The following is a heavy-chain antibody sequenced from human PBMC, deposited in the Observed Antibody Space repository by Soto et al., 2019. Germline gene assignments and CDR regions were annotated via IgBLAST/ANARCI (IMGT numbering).Heavy chain of an antibody. J-gene: IGHJ6*02. CDR1: GGSISSGNW. CDR2: IYHSGST. V-gene: IGHV4-4*02. Sequence: TSETLSLTCAVSGGSISSGNWWSWVRQPPGRGLEWIGEIYHSGSTNYNPSLKSRVTISVVTSKNQSSLKLSSVTAADTAVYYCAXGSVVITHYYCYYGMDVWGQGTTVTVSS. D-gene: IGHD3-22*01. CDR3: AXGSVVITHYYCYYGMDV.